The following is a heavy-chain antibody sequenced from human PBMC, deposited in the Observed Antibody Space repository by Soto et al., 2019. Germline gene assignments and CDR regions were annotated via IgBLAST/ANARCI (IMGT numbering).Heavy chain of an antibody. Sequence: QLQLQESGPGLVKPSETLSLTCTVSCGSISSSSYYCGWIRQPPGKGLEWIVSIYYSGSTYYNPSLKSRVTITVDTSKKQFYLKLSSVTAADTAVYYCARHRLACDYRHDAFDIWGQGTMVTVSS. V-gene: IGHV4-39*01. J-gene: IGHJ3*02. CDR3: ARHRLACDYRHDAFDI. CDR1: CGSISSSSYY. CDR2: IYYSGST. D-gene: IGHD4-17*01.